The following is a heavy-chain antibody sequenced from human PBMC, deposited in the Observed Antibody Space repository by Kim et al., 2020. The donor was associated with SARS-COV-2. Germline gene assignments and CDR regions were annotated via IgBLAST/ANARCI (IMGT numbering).Heavy chain of an antibody. CDR1: GYTFTGYY. V-gene: IGHV1-2*06. CDR2: INPNSGGT. D-gene: IGHD6-13*01. CDR3: ARSGAMRAAAAANWFDP. Sequence: ASLKVSCKASGYTFTGYYMHWVRQAPGQGLEWMGRINPNSGGTNYAQKFQGRVTMTRDTSISTAYMELSRLRSDDTAVYYCARSGAMRAAAAANWFDPWGQGTLVTVSS. J-gene: IGHJ5*02.